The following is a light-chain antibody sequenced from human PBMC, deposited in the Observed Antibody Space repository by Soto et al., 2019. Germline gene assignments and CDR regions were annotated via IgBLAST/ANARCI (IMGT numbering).Light chain of an antibody. Sequence: EIVLTQSPGTLSLSPGERATLSCRASQSVSSSYLAWYQQKPGQAPRLLIYGASSRATGIPDRFGGSGSGTDFTLTISRLEPEDFAVYYCQQYGSSLLTSGGGTRVEIK. V-gene: IGKV3-20*01. CDR1: QSVSSSY. J-gene: IGKJ4*01. CDR2: GAS. CDR3: QQYGSSLLT.